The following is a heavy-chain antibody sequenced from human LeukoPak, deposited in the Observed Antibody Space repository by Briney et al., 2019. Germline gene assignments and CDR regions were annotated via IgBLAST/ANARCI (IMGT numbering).Heavy chain of an antibody. CDR1: GFIFSSYW. CDR3: ARHVRFEGVDY. Sequence: GGSLRPSCAASGFIFSSYWMSWVRQAQGKGLEWVANIKQDGSEKYYVDSVKGRFTISRDNAKNSLFLQMNSLRAEDTAVYYCARHVRFEGVDYWGQGTLVTVSS. V-gene: IGHV3-7*01. J-gene: IGHJ4*02. CDR2: IKQDGSEK. D-gene: IGHD3-3*01.